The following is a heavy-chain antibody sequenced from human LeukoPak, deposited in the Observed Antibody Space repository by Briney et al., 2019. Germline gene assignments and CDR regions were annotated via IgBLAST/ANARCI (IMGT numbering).Heavy chain of an antibody. V-gene: IGHV3-74*01. Sequence: PGGSLRLSCAASGLTFSSYWMHWVRQAPGKGLVWVSRINSDGSSTSYADSVKGRFTISRDNAKNTLYLQMNSLRAEDTAVYYCARGRRIAAAGPFDYWGQGTLVTVSS. CDR2: INSDGSST. CDR3: ARGRRIAAAGPFDY. D-gene: IGHD6-13*01. J-gene: IGHJ4*02. CDR1: GLTFSSYW.